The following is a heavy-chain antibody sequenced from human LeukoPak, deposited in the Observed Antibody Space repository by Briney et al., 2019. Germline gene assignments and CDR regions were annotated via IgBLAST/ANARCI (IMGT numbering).Heavy chain of an antibody. D-gene: IGHD4-23*01. CDR2: INPNSGGT. V-gene: IGHV1-2*02. J-gene: IGHJ2*01. Sequence: ASVKVSCKTSGYTFTGYYMHWVRQAPGQGLEWMGWINPNSGGTNYAQKFQGRVTMTRDTSITTAYMELSRLSSDDTAVYYCARHPGKVTNDWYFDLWGRGTLVTVSS. CDR3: ARHPGKVTNDWYFDL. CDR1: GYTFTGYY.